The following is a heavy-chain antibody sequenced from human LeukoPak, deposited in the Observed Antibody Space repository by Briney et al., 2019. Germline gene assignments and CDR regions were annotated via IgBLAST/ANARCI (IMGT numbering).Heavy chain of an antibody. Sequence: ASVKVSCKASGGTFSSYAISWVRQAPGQGLEWMGGITPMFGTAKYAQKFQGRVTITADESTSTAYMELSSLRSEDTAAYYCARDSSEFRSLIPHWGQGTLVTVSS. CDR1: GGTFSSYA. CDR3: ARDSSEFRSLIPH. V-gene: IGHV1-69*13. D-gene: IGHD2-21*01. J-gene: IGHJ1*01. CDR2: ITPMFGTA.